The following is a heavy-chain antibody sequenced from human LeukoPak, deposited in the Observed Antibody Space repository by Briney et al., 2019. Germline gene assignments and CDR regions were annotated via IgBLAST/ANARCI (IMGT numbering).Heavy chain of an antibody. CDR3: ASDIVATSGDF. CDR2: ITSSGDDI. CDR1: GFTFSDYY. D-gene: IGHD5-12*01. Sequence: AGGSLRLSCAASGFTFSDYYMSWIRQAPGKGLEWVAYITSSGDDIYYADSVRGRFTISRDNAKNALFLRMSSLRVEDTATYYGASDIVATSGDFWGQGTLVSVSS. V-gene: IGHV3-11*01. J-gene: IGHJ4*02.